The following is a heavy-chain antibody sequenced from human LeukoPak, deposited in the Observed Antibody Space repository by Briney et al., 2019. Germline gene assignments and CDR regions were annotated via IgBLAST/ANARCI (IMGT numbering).Heavy chain of an antibody. D-gene: IGHD2-2*01. CDR2: INHSGST. J-gene: IGHJ5*02. CDR3: ARHVVPAAPLNWNYGSWFDP. Sequence: SETLSLTCAVYGGSFSGYYWTWIRQPPGKGLEWIGEINHSGSTNYSPSLKSRVTISVDTSKNQFSLKLSSVTAADTAVYYCARHVVPAAPLNWNYGSWFDPWGQGTLVTVSS. CDR1: GGSFSGYY. V-gene: IGHV4-34*01.